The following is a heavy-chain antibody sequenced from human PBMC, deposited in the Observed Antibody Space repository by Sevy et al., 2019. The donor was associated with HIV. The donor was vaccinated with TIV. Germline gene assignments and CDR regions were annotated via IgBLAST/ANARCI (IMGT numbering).Heavy chain of an antibody. Sequence: GGSLRLSCVASGFTFNNVWMSWVRQAPGKGLEWVGRIKSIANGGTRDYAAPVKGRFTISRDDSKNTVYLQMNRLKTQDTDVNYCTTPTFRTVLESSSYFFCLDVWGQGTTVTVSS. D-gene: IGHD4-17*01. V-gene: IGHV3-15*01. CDR1: GFTFNNVW. CDR3: TTPTFRTVLESSSYFFCLDV. J-gene: IGHJ6*02. CDR2: IKSIANGGTR.